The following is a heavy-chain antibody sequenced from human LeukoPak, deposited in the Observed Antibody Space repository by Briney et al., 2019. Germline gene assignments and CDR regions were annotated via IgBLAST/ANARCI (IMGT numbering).Heavy chain of an antibody. CDR3: ARMYSNYFDY. CDR1: GGSISSYY. CDR2: IYYSGST. D-gene: IGHD4-11*01. V-gene: IGHV4-59*01. Sequence: SETLSLTCTVSGGSISSYYWSWLRQPPGKGLEWIGYIYYSGSTNYNPSLKGRVTISVDTSKNQFSLQLSSVTAADTAVYYCARMYSNYFDYWGQGSLVTVSS. J-gene: IGHJ4*02.